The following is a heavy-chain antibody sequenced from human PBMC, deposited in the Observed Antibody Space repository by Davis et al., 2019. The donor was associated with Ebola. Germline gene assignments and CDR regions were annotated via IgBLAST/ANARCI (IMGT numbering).Heavy chain of an antibody. J-gene: IGHJ4*02. Sequence: QTPSPTRAVSVGSLTGYSCSWSRPPPRKGLEWVWEINHSGSTNYTPSLKSRVTISLDTSKNQFSLKLSSVTAADTAVYYCARGRPHGDYGDWGQGTLVTVSS. CDR1: VGSLTGYS. CDR2: INHSGST. V-gene: IGHV4-34*01. CDR3: ARGRPHGDYGD. D-gene: IGHD4-17*01.